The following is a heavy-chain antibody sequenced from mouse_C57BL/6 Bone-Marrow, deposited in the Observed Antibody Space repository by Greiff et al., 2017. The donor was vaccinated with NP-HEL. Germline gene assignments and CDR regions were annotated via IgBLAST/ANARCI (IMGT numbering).Heavy chain of an antibody. Sequence: DVQLQESGPVLVKPGASVKMSCKASGYTFTDYYMNWVKQSHGKSLEWIGVINPYNGGTSYNQKFKGKATLTVDKSSSTAYMELNSLTSEDSAVYYCARRGDGFDYWGQGTTLTVSS. D-gene: IGHD3-3*01. V-gene: IGHV1-19*01. J-gene: IGHJ2*01. CDR1: GYTFTDYY. CDR3: ARRGDGFDY. CDR2: INPYNGGT.